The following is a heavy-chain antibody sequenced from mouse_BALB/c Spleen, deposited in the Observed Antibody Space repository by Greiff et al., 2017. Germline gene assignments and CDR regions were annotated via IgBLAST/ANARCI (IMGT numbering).Heavy chain of an antibody. CDR2: INPSTGYT. CDR1: GYTFTSYW. J-gene: IGHJ1*01. V-gene: IGHV1-7*01. CDR3: ARRFYCDGSSYGCWYFDV. Sequence: QVQLQQSGAELAKPGASVKMSCKASGYTFTSYWMHWVKQRPGQGLEWIGYINPSTGYTEYNQKYKEKATLTADKSSSTAYMQLSSLTSEDSAVYYCARRFYCDGSSYGCWYFDVWGAGTTVTVSS. D-gene: IGHD1-1*01.